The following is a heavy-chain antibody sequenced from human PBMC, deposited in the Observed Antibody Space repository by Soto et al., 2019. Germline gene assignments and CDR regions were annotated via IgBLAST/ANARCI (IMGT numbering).Heavy chain of an antibody. CDR2: IYYSGST. CDR3: AREGGEYYDFWSGPTTANWFDP. V-gene: IGHV4-31*03. J-gene: IGHJ5*02. Sequence: QVQLQESGPGLVKPSQTLSLTCTVSGGSISSGGYYWSWIRQHPGKGLEWIGYIYYSGSTYYNPSLKSRVNISVDTSKNQFSLKLSSVTAADTAVYYCAREGGEYYDFWSGPTTANWFDPWGQGTLVTVSS. D-gene: IGHD3-3*01. CDR1: GGSISSGGYY.